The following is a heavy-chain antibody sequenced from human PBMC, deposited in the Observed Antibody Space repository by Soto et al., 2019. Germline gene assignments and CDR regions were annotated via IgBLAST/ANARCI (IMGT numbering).Heavy chain of an antibody. Sequence: GASVKVSCKASGGTFSSYAISWVRQAPGQGLEWMGGIIPIFGTANYAQKFQGRVTITADESTSTAYMELSSLRSEDTAVYYCAAYISSGQYHYYYGMDVWGQGTTVTVSS. CDR2: IIPIFGTA. J-gene: IGHJ6*02. V-gene: IGHV1-69*13. CDR3: AAYISSGQYHYYYGMDV. D-gene: IGHD6-13*01. CDR1: GGTFSSYA.